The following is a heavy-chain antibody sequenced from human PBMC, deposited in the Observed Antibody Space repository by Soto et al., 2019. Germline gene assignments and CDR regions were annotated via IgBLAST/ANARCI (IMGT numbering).Heavy chain of an antibody. CDR3: AKGTTVTTFNWFDP. J-gene: IGHJ5*02. Sequence: LRLSCAASGFTFSSYAMSWVRQAPGKGLEWVSAISGSGGSTYYADSVKGRFTISRDNSKNTLYLQMNSLRAEDTAVYYCAKGTTVTTFNWFDPWGQGTLVTVSP. CDR2: ISGSGGST. CDR1: GFTFSSYA. D-gene: IGHD4-17*01. V-gene: IGHV3-23*01.